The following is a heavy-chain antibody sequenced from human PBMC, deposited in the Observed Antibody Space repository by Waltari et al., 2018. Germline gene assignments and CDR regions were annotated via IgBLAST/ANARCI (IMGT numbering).Heavy chain of an antibody. V-gene: IGHV3-74*01. J-gene: IGHJ3*02. CDR3: ARFPSYHDAFDI. CDR2: IDNGEGSVT. Sequence: EVQLVESGGGLVQPGGSLRLSCEASGFIFSTYWMHWVRQGPGKGLVWVSRIDNGEGSVTSYADSVKGRFTISRDNAKNSLYLQMNSLRAEDTAVYYCARFPSYHDAFDIWGQGTMVTVSS. D-gene: IGHD2-21*01. CDR1: GFIFSTYW.